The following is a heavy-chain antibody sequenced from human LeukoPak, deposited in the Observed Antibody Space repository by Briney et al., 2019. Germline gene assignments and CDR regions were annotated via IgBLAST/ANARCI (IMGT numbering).Heavy chain of an antibody. CDR1: GLTFSSSW. CDR3: ARDLAYSRLDY. V-gene: IGHV3-7*01. CDR2: INPDGNKK. D-gene: IGHD5-18*01. Sequence: GGSLRLSCAVSGLTFSSSWMDWVRQAPGKGPEWVASINPDGNKKYSADSVKGRFTISRDNAENSLYLQMNSLRVEDTAFYYCARDLAYSRLDYWGQGMLVTVSS. J-gene: IGHJ4*02.